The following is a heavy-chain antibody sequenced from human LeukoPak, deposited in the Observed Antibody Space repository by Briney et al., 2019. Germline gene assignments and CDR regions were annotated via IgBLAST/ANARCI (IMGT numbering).Heavy chain of an antibody. CDR3: ASGGYHYDSSGYYRFDH. D-gene: IGHD3-22*01. J-gene: IGHJ4*02. CDR1: GYTFTGYY. CDR2: INPNSGGT. Sequence: ASVKVSCKASGYTFTGYYMHWVRQAPGQGLEWMGWINPNSGGTNYAQKFQGRVTMTRDTSISTAYMDLSRLKSDDTAVYYCASGGYHYDSSGYYRFDHSGQGTLVTVSS. V-gene: IGHV1-2*02.